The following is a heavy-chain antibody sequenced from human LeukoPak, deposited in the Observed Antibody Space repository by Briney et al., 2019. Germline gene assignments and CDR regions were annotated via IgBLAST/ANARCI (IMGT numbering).Heavy chain of an antibody. CDR1: GYTFTSYD. CDR2: MNPNSGNT. Sequence: ASVKVSCKASGYTFTSYDINWVRQATGQGLEWMGWMNPNSGNTGYAQKFQGRVTMTRSTSISTAYMGLSSLRSEDTAVYYCARGPASYPGFLFDYWGQGTLVTVSS. CDR3: ARGPASYPGFLFDY. D-gene: IGHD1-26*01. J-gene: IGHJ4*02. V-gene: IGHV1-8*01.